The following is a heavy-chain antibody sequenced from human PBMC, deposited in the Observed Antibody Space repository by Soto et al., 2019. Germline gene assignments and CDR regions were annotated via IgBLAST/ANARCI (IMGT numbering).Heavy chain of an antibody. J-gene: IGHJ6*02. CDR3: ARHVGRATMVRGVDYYYYYGIDV. CDR1: GGSISSSRYY. V-gene: IGHV4-39*01. CDR2: IYYSGST. D-gene: IGHD3-10*01. Sequence: PSETLSLTCTVSGGSISSSRYYLGWLRQPPGKGLEWIGSIYYSGSTYYNPSLKSRVTISVDTSKNQFSLKLSSVTAADTAVYYCARHVGRATMVRGVDYYYYYGIDVWGQWTTVT.